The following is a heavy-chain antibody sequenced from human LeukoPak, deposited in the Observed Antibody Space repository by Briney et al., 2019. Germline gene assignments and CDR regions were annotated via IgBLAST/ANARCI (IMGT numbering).Heavy chain of an antibody. J-gene: IGHJ6*02. CDR3: ARHGYYDSSGYYYYYGMDV. CDR1: GYSFTSYW. Sequence: GESLKTSCKGSGYSFTSYWIGWVRQMPGKGLEWMGIIYPGDSDTRYSPSFQGQVTISADKSISTAYLQWSSLKASDTAMYYCARHGYYDSSGYYYYYGMDVWGQGTTVTVSS. CDR2: IYPGDSDT. V-gene: IGHV5-51*01. D-gene: IGHD3-22*01.